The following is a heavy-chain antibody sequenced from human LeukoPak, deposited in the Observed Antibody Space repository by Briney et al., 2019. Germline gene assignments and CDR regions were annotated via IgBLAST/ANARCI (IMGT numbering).Heavy chain of an antibody. CDR2: ISAYNGNT. CDR3: ARDPMIVVVSGDAFDI. J-gene: IGHJ3*02. CDR1: GYTFTGYY. Sequence: ASVKVSCKASGYTFTGYYMHWVRQAPGQGLEWMGWISAYNGNTNYAQKLQGRVTMTTDTSTSTAYMELRSLRSDDTAVYYCARDPMIVVVSGDAFDIWGQGTMVTVSS. V-gene: IGHV1-18*04. D-gene: IGHD3-22*01.